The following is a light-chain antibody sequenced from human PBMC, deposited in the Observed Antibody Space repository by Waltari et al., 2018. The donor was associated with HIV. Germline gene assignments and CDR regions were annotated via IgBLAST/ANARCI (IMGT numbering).Light chain of an antibody. Sequence: QSALTQPASVSGSPGQSITISCTGTSSDVGGYNLVPWYQQHPGKAPILMIYEVSKRPSVGSSRCSGSKSGKTASLTISGLQAEDEADYYCCAYAGSTTYVIFGGGTKLTVL. J-gene: IGLJ2*01. CDR3: CAYAGSTTYVI. V-gene: IGLV2-23*02. CDR2: EVS. CDR1: SSDVGGYNL.